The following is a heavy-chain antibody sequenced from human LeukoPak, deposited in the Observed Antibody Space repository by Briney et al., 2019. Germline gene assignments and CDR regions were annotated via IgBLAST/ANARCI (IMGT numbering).Heavy chain of an antibody. CDR2: IYYSGST. CDR1: GGSINSSSYY. D-gene: IGHD2-15*01. V-gene: IGHV4-39*01. J-gene: IGHJ6*02. CDR3: ARVGRGYCSGGSCYSILYYYYGMDV. Sequence: PSETLSLTCTVSGGSINSSSYYWGWIRQPPGKGLEWIGTIYYSGSTYYNPSLKSRVTISVDTSKNQFSLKLSSVTAADTAVYYCARVGRGYCSGGSCYSILYYYYGMDVWGQGTTVTVSS.